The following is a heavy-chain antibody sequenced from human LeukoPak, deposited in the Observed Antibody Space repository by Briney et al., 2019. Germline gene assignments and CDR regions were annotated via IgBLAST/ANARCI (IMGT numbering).Heavy chain of an antibody. CDR2: IKQDGSEE. D-gene: IGHD6-6*01. J-gene: IGHJ3*02. CDR3: ARDPYSSFFGAFDI. CDR1: KFTFSSYW. V-gene: IGHV3-7*04. Sequence: GGSLRLSCVASKFTFSSYWMTWVRQAPGEGLEWVANIKQDGSEEYYVDSVKGRFTISRGNAKNSLYLQMNSLRAEDTALYYCARDPYSSFFGAFDIWGQGTMVTVSS.